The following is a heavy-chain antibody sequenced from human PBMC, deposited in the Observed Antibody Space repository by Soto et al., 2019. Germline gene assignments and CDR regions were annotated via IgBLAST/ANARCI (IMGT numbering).Heavy chain of an antibody. D-gene: IGHD6-13*01. CDR3: AREGVAAAIFDY. CDR2: IWYDGSNK. Sequence: ESGGGVVQPGRSLRLSCAASGFTFSSYGMHWVRQAPGKGLEWVAVIWYDGSNKYYADSVKGRFTISRDNSKNTLYLQMNSLRAEDTAVYYCAREGVAAAIFDYWGQGTLVTVSS. CDR1: GFTFSSYG. V-gene: IGHV3-33*01. J-gene: IGHJ4*02.